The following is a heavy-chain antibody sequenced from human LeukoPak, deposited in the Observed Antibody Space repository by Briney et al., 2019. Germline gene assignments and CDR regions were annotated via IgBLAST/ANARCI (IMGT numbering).Heavy chain of an antibody. CDR2: INPNSGGK. V-gene: IGHV1-2*02. J-gene: IGHJ4*02. CDR1: GYTFTCYY. D-gene: IGHD6-19*01. Sequence: GASVKVSCKASGYTFTCYYMHWVRQAPGQGGEWMGWINPNSGGKNYPQKFQRRVTMHRDTSISTAYMELSRLRSDDTAVYDCPRAVAGRFDYWGERPLVTVSS. CDR3: PRAVAGRFDY.